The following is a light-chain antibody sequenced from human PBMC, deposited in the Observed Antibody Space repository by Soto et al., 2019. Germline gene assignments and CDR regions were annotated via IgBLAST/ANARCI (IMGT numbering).Light chain of an antibody. Sequence: QSVLTQPPSTSGTPGQGVTISCSGSSSNIGSNTVSWCQQLPGTAPKPLIYNNNQRPSGVPDRFSGSKSGTSASLAISGLQSEDEADYYCAAWDDSLIGYVFGTGTKVTVL. J-gene: IGLJ1*01. CDR1: SSNIGSNT. CDR3: AAWDDSLIGYV. V-gene: IGLV1-44*01. CDR2: NNN.